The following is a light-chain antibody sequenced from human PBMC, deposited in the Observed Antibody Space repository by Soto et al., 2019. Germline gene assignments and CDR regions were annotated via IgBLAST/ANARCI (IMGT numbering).Light chain of an antibody. Sequence: EIVLTQSPATLSLSPGERATLSCRASQSVGYNLAWYQQKPGQAPRLLIYAASNRATGVPARFSGSGSGTDFTLTISSLQPDDFAVYYCQQYNSDSTFGQGTKVDIK. V-gene: IGKV3-11*01. CDR2: AAS. CDR1: QSVGYN. CDR3: QQYNSDST. J-gene: IGKJ1*01.